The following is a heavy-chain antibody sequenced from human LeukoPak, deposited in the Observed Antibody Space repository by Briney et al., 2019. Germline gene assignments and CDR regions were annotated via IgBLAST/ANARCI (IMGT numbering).Heavy chain of an antibody. CDR3: TIAWYLDFWTGFHL. D-gene: IGHD3/OR15-3a*01. V-gene: IGHV1-18*01. Sequence: EASVKVSCKASGYTFTSYGISWVRQAPGQGLEWMGWISAYNGNTNYAQKLQGRVTMTTDTSTSTAYMELRSLRSDDTAVYYCTIAWYLDFWTGFHLWGQGTLVTVSS. J-gene: IGHJ5*02. CDR1: GYTFTSYG. CDR2: ISAYNGNT.